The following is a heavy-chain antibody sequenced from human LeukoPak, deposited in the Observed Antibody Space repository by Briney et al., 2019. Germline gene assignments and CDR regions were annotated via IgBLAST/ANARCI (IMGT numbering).Heavy chain of an antibody. V-gene: IGHV4-59*01. J-gene: IGHJ6*03. Sequence: PSETLSLTCTVSGGSISSYYWSWIRQPPGKGLEWIGYIYYSGSTNYNPSLKSRVTISVDRSKNQFSLKLSSVTAADTAVYYCARGISVPAYMDVWGKGTTVTVSS. CDR3: ARGISVPAYMDV. D-gene: IGHD2-2*01. CDR2: IYYSGST. CDR1: GGSISSYY.